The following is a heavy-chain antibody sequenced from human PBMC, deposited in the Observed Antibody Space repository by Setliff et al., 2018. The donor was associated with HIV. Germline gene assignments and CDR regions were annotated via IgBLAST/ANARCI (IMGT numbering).Heavy chain of an antibody. D-gene: IGHD3-22*01. CDR2: IHYTGIS. Sequence: PGGSLRLSCAVSGFTFTNAWMSWVRQAPGKGLEWIGNIHYTGISDINPSLKSRVTISVATSKNQFSLKLSSVTAADTAVYYCATRAIVVIPDYWGQGTLVTVSS. J-gene: IGHJ4*02. CDR3: ATRAIVVIPDY. CDR1: GFTFTNAW. V-gene: IGHV4-59*01.